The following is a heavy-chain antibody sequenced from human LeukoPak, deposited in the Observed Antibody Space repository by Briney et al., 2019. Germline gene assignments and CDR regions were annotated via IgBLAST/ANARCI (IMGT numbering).Heavy chain of an antibody. CDR3: ARDGPPYDSSGYYSYYFDY. V-gene: IGHV3-21*01. J-gene: IGHJ4*02. Sequence: MSGGSLRLSCAASGFTFSSYSMNWVRQAPGKGLEWVSSISSNSSYIYYADSVKGRFTISRDNAKNSLYLQMNSLRAEDTAVYYCARDGPPYDSSGYYSYYFDYWGQGTLVTVSS. CDR2: ISSNSSYI. D-gene: IGHD3-22*01. CDR1: GFTFSSYS.